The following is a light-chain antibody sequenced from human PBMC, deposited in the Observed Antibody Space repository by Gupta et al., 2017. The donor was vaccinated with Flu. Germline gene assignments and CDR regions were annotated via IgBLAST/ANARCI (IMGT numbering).Light chain of an antibody. CDR2: KDS. CDR1: ALPDQF. CDR3: QSADSSGSYWV. V-gene: IGLV3-25*03. Sequence: SYELTQPPSVSVSPGQTAPISCSGDALPDQFAYWYQQKPGQAPLLLISKDSERPSGIPERISGSSSGTIVTLTISGVQAEDEADYYCQSADSSGSYWVFGGGTKLTVL. J-gene: IGLJ3*02.